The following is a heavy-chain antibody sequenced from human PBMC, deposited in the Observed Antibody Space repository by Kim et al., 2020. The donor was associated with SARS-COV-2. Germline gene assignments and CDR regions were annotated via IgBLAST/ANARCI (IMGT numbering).Heavy chain of an antibody. CDR1: GGSISSSSYY. CDR2: IYYSGST. Sequence: SETLSLTCTVSGGSISSSSYYWGWIRQPPGKGLEWIGSIYYSGSTYYNPSLKSRVTISVDTSKKQFSLKLSSVTAADTAVYYCARPRGSSWYEGWGYWGQGTLVTVSS. J-gene: IGHJ4*02. D-gene: IGHD6-13*01. CDR3: ARPRGSSWYEGWGY. V-gene: IGHV4-39*01.